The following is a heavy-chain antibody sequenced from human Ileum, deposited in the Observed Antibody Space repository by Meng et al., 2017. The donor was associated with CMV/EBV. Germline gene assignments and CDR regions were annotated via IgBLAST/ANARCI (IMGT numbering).Heavy chain of an antibody. D-gene: IGHD3-10*01. CDR2: INHNQNEK. CDR3: ARWVGATIRGGQGYDF. V-gene: IGHV3-7*01. J-gene: IGHJ4*02. Sequence: GGSLRLSCAASGLTFTNYWMSWVRQAPGKGLEWVANINHNQNEKYYIDSVKGRFTISRDNAKNSLYLQMNSLRDDDTAVYYCARWVGATIRGGQGYDFWGQGTLVTVSS. CDR1: GLTFTNYW.